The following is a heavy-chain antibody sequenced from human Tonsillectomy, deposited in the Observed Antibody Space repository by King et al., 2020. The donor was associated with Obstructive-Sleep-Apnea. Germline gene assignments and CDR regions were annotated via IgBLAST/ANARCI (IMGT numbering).Heavy chain of an antibody. CDR1: GFIASSNY. J-gene: IGHJ4*02. V-gene: IGHV3-66*01. CDR2: IYSGVST. Sequence: VQLVESGGALVQPGGSLRLSCAASGFIASSNYMRWVRQAPGKGLEWVSVIYSGVSTSYGDSVKGRFTISRDNSKNTVYLQMNSLRGEDTAVYYCARGWGPHYFDSWGEGLLATVSS. D-gene: IGHD3-16*01. CDR3: ARGWGPHYFDS.